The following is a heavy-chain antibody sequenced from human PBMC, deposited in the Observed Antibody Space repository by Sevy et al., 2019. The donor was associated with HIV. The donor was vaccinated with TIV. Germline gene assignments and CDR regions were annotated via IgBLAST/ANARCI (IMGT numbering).Heavy chain of an antibody. CDR2: IHTSGST. Sequence: SETLSLTCTVSGGSISSGSYYWSWIRQPAGKGLEWIGRIHTSGSTDYNPSLKSRVIMSVDTSKNQFSLKLSSVTAADTAVYYCVRERGGYCSGGSCYEGRWFDPWGQGNLVTVSS. J-gene: IGHJ5*02. D-gene: IGHD2-15*01. CDR1: GGSISSGSYY. CDR3: VRERGGYCSGGSCYEGRWFDP. V-gene: IGHV4-61*02.